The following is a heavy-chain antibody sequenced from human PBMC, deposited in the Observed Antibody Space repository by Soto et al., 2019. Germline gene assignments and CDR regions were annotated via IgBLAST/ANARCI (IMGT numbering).Heavy chain of an antibody. J-gene: IGHJ6*02. CDR2: IIPIFGTA. V-gene: IGHV1-69*01. Sequence: QVQLVQSGAEVKKPGSSVKVSCKASGGTFSSYAISWVRQAPGQGLEWMGGIIPIFGTANYAQKLQGRVTFTADESTSTAYMELSSLRSEDTAVYYCARDRWAAAGTFDYYYYGIDVWGQGTTVTVSS. CDR3: ARDRWAAAGTFDYYYYGIDV. CDR1: GGTFSSYA. D-gene: IGHD6-13*01.